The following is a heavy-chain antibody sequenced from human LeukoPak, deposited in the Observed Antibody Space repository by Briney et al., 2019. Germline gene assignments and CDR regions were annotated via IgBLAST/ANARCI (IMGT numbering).Heavy chain of an antibody. CDR3: ARGGSSSWSHVDY. V-gene: IGHV3-48*01. J-gene: IGHJ4*02. CDR1: GFTFSSCW. Sequence: GGSLRLSCAASGFTFSSCWMNWVRQAPGKGLEWVSYISSSGSTIYYADSVKGRFTISRDNSKNTLYLQMNRLRGEDTAVYYCARGGSSSWSHVDYWGQGTLVTVSS. D-gene: IGHD6-13*01. CDR2: ISSSGSTI.